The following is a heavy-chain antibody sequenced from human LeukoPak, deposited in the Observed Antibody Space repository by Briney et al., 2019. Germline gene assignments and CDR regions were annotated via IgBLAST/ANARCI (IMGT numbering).Heavy chain of an antibody. Sequence: ASVKVSCKASGYTFTGYYMHWVRQAPGQGLEWMGWINPNSGGTNYAQKFQGRVTMTRDTSISTAYMELSRLRSDDTAVYYCARADDYVWGSYNRYYFDYWGQGTLVTVSS. V-gene: IGHV1-2*02. CDR3: ARADDYVWGSYNRYYFDY. J-gene: IGHJ4*02. CDR1: GYTFTGYY. CDR2: INPNSGGT. D-gene: IGHD3-16*01.